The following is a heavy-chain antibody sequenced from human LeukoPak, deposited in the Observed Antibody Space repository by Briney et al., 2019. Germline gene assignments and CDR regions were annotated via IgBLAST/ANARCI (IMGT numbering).Heavy chain of an antibody. CDR3: ARDVAY. D-gene: IGHD2-21*01. CDR2: ISSSTSTI. J-gene: IGHJ4*02. Sequence: GGSLRLPCAASGFTFSNYNMNWVRQAPGKGLEWVSYISSSTSTIYYADSVKGRFTISRDNAKNSLYLQMNSLRAEDTAVYYCARDVAYWGQGTLVTVSS. V-gene: IGHV3-48*01. CDR1: GFTFSNYN.